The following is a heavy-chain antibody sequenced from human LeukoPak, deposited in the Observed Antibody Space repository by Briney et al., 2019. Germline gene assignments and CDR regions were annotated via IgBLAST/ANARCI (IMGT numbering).Heavy chain of an antibody. CDR3: AKGHSSSWYSDYFDY. CDR2: ISWNSGSI. J-gene: IGHJ4*02. V-gene: IGHV3-9*01. Sequence: GGSLRLSCAASGFTVSSNYMSWVRQAPGKGLEWVSGISWNSGSIGYADSVKGRFTISRDNAKNSLYLQMNSLRAEDTALYYCAKGHSSSWYSDYFDYWGQGTLVTVSS. CDR1: GFTVSSNY. D-gene: IGHD6-13*01.